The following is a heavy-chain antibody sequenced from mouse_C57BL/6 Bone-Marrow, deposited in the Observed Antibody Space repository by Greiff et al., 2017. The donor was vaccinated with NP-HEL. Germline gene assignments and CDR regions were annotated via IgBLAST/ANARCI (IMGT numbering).Heavy chain of an antibody. CDR2: ISDGGSYT. CDR1: GFTFSSYA. J-gene: IGHJ4*01. Sequence: EVKLVESGGGLVKPGGSLKLSCAASGFTFSSYAMSWVRQTPEKRLEWVATISDGGSYTYYPDNVKGRFTISRDNAKNNLYLQMSHLKSEDTAMYYCAREAKRDYWGQGTSVTVSS. CDR3: AREAKRDY. V-gene: IGHV5-4*01.